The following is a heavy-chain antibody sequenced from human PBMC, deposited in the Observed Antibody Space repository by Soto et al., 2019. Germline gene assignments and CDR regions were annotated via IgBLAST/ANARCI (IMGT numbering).Heavy chain of an antibody. J-gene: IGHJ4*02. CDR1: GFTFSDYY. CDR3: ARAPLDYGDSVSLDY. Sequence: GGSLRLSCAASGFTFSDYYMSWIRQAPGKGLEWVSYISSSGSTIYYADSVKGRFTISRDNAKNSLYLQMNSLRAEDTAVYYCARAPLDYGDSVSLDYWGQGTLVTVSS. D-gene: IGHD4-17*01. CDR2: ISSSGSTI. V-gene: IGHV3-11*01.